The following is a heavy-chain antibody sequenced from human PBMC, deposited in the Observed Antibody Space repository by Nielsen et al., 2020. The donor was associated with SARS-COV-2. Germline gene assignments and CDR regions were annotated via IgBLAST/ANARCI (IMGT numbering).Heavy chain of an antibody. J-gene: IGHJ4*02. Sequence: GGSLRLSCAASGFTFSSHDMSWVRQAPGKGLEWVSGISGGVTGRTYYADSVKGRFTVSRDNSKNTLLLQLDSLRVEDTAIYYCAKEKPKHYFDSRGFYGYFDYWGQGAPVTVSS. CDR3: AKEKPKHYFDSRGFYGYFDY. D-gene: IGHD3-22*01. CDR1: GFTFSSHD. CDR2: ISGGVTGRT. V-gene: IGHV3-23*01.